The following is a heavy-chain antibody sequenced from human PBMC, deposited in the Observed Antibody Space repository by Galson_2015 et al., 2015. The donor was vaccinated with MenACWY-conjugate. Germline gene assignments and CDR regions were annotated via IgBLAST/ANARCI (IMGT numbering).Heavy chain of an antibody. V-gene: IGHV3-30*03. D-gene: IGHD3-22*01. J-gene: IGHJ4*02. Sequence: SLRLSCAASGFTFSIYGMHWVRQAPGKGLEWVAVISDDGSNKYYADSVKGRFTISRDNSKNTLYLQMNRLRAEDTAVYYWERGRRRVLASGYPYYFDYWGQGTLVTVSS. CDR2: ISDDGSNK. CDR3: ERGRRRVLASGYPYYFDY. CDR1: GFTFSIYG.